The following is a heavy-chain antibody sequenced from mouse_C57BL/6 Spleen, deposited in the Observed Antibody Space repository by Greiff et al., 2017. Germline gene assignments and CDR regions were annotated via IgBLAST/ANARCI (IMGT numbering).Heavy chain of an antibody. Sequence: VNVVESGAELARPGASVKLSCKASGYTFTSYGISWVTQRTGQGLEWIGEIYPRSGNTYYNEKFKGKATLTADKSSSTAYMELRSLTSEDSAVYFCARALTPFAYWGQGTLVTVSA. CDR3: ARALTPFAY. V-gene: IGHV1-81*01. J-gene: IGHJ3*01. CDR1: GYTFTSYG. CDR2: IYPRSGNT. D-gene: IGHD4-1*01.